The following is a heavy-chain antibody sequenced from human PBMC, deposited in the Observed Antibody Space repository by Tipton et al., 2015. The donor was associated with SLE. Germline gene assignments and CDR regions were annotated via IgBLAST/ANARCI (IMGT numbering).Heavy chain of an antibody. CDR3: AKVCGGDCKEGDF. J-gene: IGHJ4*02. V-gene: IGHV3-53*04. D-gene: IGHD2-21*01. CDR1: GFTVSNNY. CDR2: INGGGTT. Sequence: VQLVQSGGGLVRPGGSLRLSCAASGFTVSNNYMHWVRQAPGRGLEWVSVINGGGTTYYSDSVKGRFTISRDNSKYSLYLQMNSLRPEDTALYYCAKVCGGDCKEGDFWGQGTLVTVSS.